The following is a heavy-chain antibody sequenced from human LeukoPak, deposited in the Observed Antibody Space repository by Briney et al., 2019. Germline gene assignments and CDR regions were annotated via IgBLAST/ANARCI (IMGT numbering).Heavy chain of an antibody. CDR1: GFTLSNYW. V-gene: IGHV3-74*01. Sequence: GGSLRLSCSASGFTLSNYWMHWVRQAPGKGLVWVARLHSNGAFTTYADSVKGRFTNSRDTAKNTLYLQMNSLRVEDTAVYYCARFVVVTAGDYWGQGTLVIVSS. J-gene: IGHJ4*01. D-gene: IGHD2-21*02. CDR2: LHSNGAFT. CDR3: ARFVVVTAGDY.